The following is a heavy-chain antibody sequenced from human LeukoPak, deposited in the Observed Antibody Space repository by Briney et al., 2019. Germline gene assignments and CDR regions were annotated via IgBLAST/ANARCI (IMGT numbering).Heavy chain of an antibody. Sequence: GGSLRLSCTASGFTFSDHYMDWVRQAPGKGLEWVGRSRNKRNSYTTEYAASVKGRFTISRDDSKDSLYLQMNGLKTEDAAVYYCVRPQGDTWATAAFDIWGQGTVVTVSS. CDR3: VRPQGDTWATAAFDI. D-gene: IGHD2-21*02. V-gene: IGHV3-72*01. J-gene: IGHJ3*02. CDR1: GFTFSDHY. CDR2: SRNKRNSYTT.